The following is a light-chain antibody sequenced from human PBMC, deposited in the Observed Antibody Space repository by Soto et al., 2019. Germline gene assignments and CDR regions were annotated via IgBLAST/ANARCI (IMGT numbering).Light chain of an antibody. Sequence: TVITQSPVTLSVSPGDTATLSCRASQRVSSHLAWYQQKPGQAPRLLIYAASTRATGIPVRFSGSGSETEFTLTIRSLQSEDSALYYCHQYNNWPWTFGQGTKVDIK. CDR3: HQYNNWPWT. J-gene: IGKJ1*01. CDR1: QRVSSH. CDR2: AAS. V-gene: IGKV3-15*01.